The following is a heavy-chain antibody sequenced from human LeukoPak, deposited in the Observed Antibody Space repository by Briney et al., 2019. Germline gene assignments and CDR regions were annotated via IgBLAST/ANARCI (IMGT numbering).Heavy chain of an antibody. CDR2: INHSGST. D-gene: IGHD1-26*01. CDR3: ARSGSYPHLVW. Sequence: SETLSLTCAGYGGSFSGYYWSLIHQPPGQGLEWIGEINHSGSTNYNPSLKSRVIISVDTSKNQFSLKLSSVTAADTAVYYCARSGSYPHLVWWGQGTLVTVSS. V-gene: IGHV4-34*01. J-gene: IGHJ4*02. CDR1: GGSFSGYY.